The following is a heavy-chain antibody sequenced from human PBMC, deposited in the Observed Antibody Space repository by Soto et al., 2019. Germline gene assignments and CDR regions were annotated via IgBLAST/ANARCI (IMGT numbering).Heavy chain of an antibody. CDR3: SSGIAAEGVAGTGPFDP. D-gene: IGHD6-13*01. J-gene: IGHJ5*02. CDR1: GFTFSSYA. CDR2: ISGSGGST. V-gene: IGHV3-23*01. Sequence: EVQLLESGGGLVQPGGSLRLSCAASGFTFSSYAMSWVRQAPGKGLEWVSAISGSGGSTYYADSVKGRFTISRDNSKNTLYLQMNSLRAEDTAVYYGSSGIAAEGVAGTGPFDPWGQGTLVTVSS.